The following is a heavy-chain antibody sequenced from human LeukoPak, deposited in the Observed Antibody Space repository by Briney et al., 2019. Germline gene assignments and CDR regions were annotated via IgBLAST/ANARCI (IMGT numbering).Heavy chain of an antibody. CDR2: ISYDGSNK. D-gene: IGHD3-3*01. CDR3: ARVTNNDFWSGSHFDS. Sequence: GGSLRLSCAASGFIFSNYAMHWVRQAPGKGLEWVAVISYDGSNKYYADSVKGRFTISRDNSKNTLYLQMNTLRAEDTAVYYCARVTNNDFWSGSHFDSWGQGTLVTVSS. J-gene: IGHJ4*02. CDR1: GFIFSNYA. V-gene: IGHV3-30-3*01.